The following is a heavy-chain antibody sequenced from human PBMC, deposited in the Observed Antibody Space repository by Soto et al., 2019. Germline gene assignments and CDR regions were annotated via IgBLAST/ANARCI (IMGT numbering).Heavy chain of an antibody. CDR1: GFDFSTFG. CDR3: AKDRNYPRDQFHY. CDR2: LSPSYPYT. J-gene: IGHJ4*02. V-gene: IGHV3-21*04. Sequence: GGSLRLSCAASGFDFSTFGMNWVRQAPGKGLEWVSFLSPSYPYTSYADSVKGRFTISRENSKNTIFLHMDSLRAEDTAVYYCAKDRNYPRDQFHYWGQGTLVTVSS. D-gene: IGHD1-7*01.